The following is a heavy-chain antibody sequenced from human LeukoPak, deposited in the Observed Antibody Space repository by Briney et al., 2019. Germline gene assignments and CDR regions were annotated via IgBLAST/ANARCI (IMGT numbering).Heavy chain of an antibody. CDR1: GFIFSDHF. Sequence: GGSLRLSCAASGFIFSDHFMTWIRQVPGKGLEWISYISGSGATYYADSVKGRFTISRDNAQNSLWLQMNSLRVEDTAVYYCARDPMYNGGNSGAFDFWGQGTLVTVSS. D-gene: IGHD4-23*01. CDR2: ISGSGAT. V-gene: IGHV3-11*01. CDR3: ARDPMYNGGNSGAFDF. J-gene: IGHJ3*01.